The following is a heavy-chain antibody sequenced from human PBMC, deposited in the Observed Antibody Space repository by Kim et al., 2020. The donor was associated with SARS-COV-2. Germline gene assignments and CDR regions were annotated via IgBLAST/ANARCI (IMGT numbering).Heavy chain of an antibody. CDR1: GFTFSSYS. CDR3: ARDPEARSGSYYGLDY. Sequence: GGSLRLSCAASGFTFSSYSMNWVRQAPGKGLEWVSYISSSSSTIYYADSVKGRFTISRDNAKNSLYLQMNSLRDEDTAVYYCARDPEARSGSYYGLDYWGQGTLVTVSS. CDR2: ISSSSSTI. J-gene: IGHJ4*02. D-gene: IGHD1-26*01. V-gene: IGHV3-48*02.